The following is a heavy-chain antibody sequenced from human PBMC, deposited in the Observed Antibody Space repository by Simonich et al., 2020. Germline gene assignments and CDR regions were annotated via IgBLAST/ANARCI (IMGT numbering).Heavy chain of an antibody. Sequence: QVQLVESGGGVVQPGRSLRLSCAASGFTFSSYAMHWVRQAPGKGQGGVAGISYDGSNKYYADSVKGRFTISRDNSKNTLYLQMNSLRAEDTAVYYCAREGLLLDAFDIWGQGTMVTVSS. V-gene: IGHV3-30*07. D-gene: IGHD2-15*01. J-gene: IGHJ3*02. CDR1: GFTFSSYA. CDR3: AREGLLLDAFDI. CDR2: ISYDGSNK.